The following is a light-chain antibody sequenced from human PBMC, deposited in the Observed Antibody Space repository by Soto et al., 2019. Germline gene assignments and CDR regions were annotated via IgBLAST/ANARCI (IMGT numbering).Light chain of an antibody. CDR2: KAS. CDR1: QSISRY. CDR3: QQYNSYSRT. V-gene: IGKV1-5*03. Sequence: DIQMTQSPSSLSASVGDRVTITCRASQSISRYLAWYQQKPGKAPKLLIYKASTLESGVPSRFSGSGSGTEFSLTISNMQPDDFATYYCQQYNSYSRTFGQGTKVEIK. J-gene: IGKJ1*01.